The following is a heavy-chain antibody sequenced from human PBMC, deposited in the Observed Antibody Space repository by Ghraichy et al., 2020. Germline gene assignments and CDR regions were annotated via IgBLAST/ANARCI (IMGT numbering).Heavy chain of an antibody. CDR3: ARDPRPLRFLEWYYYMDV. J-gene: IGHJ6*03. CDR1: GFTFSSSW. V-gene: IGHV3-7*01. CDR2: IKQDGSEK. D-gene: IGHD3-3*01. Sequence: GGSLRLSCAASGFTFSSSWMSWVRQAPGKGLEWVANIKQDGSEKSYVDSVKGRFTISRDNAKSSLFLQMNSLRAEDTAVYYCARDPRPLRFLEWYYYMDVLGKGTTVTVSS.